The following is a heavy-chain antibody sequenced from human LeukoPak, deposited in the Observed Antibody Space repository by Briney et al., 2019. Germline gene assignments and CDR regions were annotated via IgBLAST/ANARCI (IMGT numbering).Heavy chain of an antibody. CDR3: ARDGVGATQFDY. Sequence: SVKVSCKASGGTFSSYAISWVRQAPGQGREWMGRIIPIFGTANSAQKFQGRVTITTEESTSTAYMELSSLRSEDTAVYYCARDGVGATQFDYWGQGTLVTVSS. D-gene: IGHD1-26*01. V-gene: IGHV1-69*05. J-gene: IGHJ4*02. CDR1: GGTFSSYA. CDR2: IIPIFGTA.